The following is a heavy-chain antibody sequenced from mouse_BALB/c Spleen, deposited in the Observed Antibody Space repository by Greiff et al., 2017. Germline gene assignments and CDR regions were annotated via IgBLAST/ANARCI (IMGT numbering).Heavy chain of an antibody. J-gene: IGHJ4*01. CDR3: NAPPNWDVGLYAMDY. CDR1: GFNIKDYY. V-gene: IGHV14-4*02. D-gene: IGHD4-1*01. CDR2: IDPENGDT. Sequence: EVQLQQSGAELVKPGASVKLSCTASGFNIKDYYMHWVKQRPEQGLEWIGWIDPENGDTEYAPKFQGKATMTADTSSNTAYLQLSSLTSEDTAVYYCNAPPNWDVGLYAMDYWGQGTSVTVSS.